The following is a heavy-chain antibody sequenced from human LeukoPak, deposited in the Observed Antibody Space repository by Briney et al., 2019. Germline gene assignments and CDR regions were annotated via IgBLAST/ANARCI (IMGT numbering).Heavy chain of an antibody. Sequence: GGSLRLSCAASGFTFSSYSMNWVRQAPAKGLEGVSSISSSRSYIYYADSVKGRFTISRDNAKNSQYLQMNSLRAEDTAVYYCASYSVRKIGESDYWGQGTLVAASS. CDR3: ASYSVRKIGESDY. CDR2: ISSSRSYI. D-gene: IGHD3-10*01. V-gene: IGHV3-21*01. J-gene: IGHJ4*02. CDR1: GFTFSSYS.